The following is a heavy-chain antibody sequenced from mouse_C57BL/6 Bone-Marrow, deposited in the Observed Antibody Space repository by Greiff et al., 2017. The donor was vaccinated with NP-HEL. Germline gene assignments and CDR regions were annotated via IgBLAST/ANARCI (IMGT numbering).Heavy chain of an antibody. CDR2: ISYDGSN. V-gene: IGHV3-6*01. CDR1: GYSITSGYY. D-gene: IGHD6-1*01. J-gene: IGHJ4*01. CDR3: ARRGLPYYAMDY. Sequence: EVKLMESGPGLVKPSQSLSLTCSVTGYSITSGYYWNWIRQFPGNKLEWMGYISYDGSNNYNPSLKNRISITRDTSKNQFFLKLNSVTTEDTATYYCARRGLPYYAMDYWGQGTSVTVSS.